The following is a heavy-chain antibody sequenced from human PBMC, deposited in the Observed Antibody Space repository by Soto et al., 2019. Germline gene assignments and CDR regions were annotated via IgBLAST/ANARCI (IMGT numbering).Heavy chain of an antibody. Sequence: GGTLRLSCEASGFTFSGFDMHWVRQPTGKGLEWVSTIGTAGDTYYAVSVKGRFTISRDNAKNSLSLQMNSLRAGDTAVYFCARGQEVGAHFFDSWGQGTQVTVS. V-gene: IGHV3-13*01. CDR1: GFTFSGFD. J-gene: IGHJ4*02. CDR2: IGTAGDT. D-gene: IGHD2-15*01. CDR3: ARGQEVGAHFFDS.